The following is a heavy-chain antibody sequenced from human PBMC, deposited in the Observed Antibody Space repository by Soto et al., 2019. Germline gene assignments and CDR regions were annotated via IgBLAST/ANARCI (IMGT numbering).Heavy chain of an antibody. Sequence: QVQLVQSGAEVKKPGSSVKVSCKASGGTFSSYAISWVRQAPGQGLEWMGGIIPIFGTANYAQKFQGRVTITADESTSTAYMELSSLRSEDTAVYYCASGSSWYTHYYYDGMDVWGQGTTVTVSS. CDR3: ASGSSWYTHYYYDGMDV. V-gene: IGHV1-69*01. CDR1: GGTFSSYA. D-gene: IGHD6-13*01. J-gene: IGHJ6*02. CDR2: IIPIFGTA.